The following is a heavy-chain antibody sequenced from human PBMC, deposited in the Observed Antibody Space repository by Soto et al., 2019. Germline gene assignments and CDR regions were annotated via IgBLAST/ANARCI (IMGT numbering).Heavy chain of an antibody. CDR2: ITYDGSNK. CDR3: ARDVGTQLDFWSTSGMDV. D-gene: IGHD3-3*01. J-gene: IGHJ6*02. Sequence: SCAASGFSFSDDAMHWVRQAPGQGLEWVAVITYDGSNKYYADSVRGRFTISRDNSKSTLYLQMDSLIIDDTAVYYCARDVGTQLDFWSTSGMDVWGQGTTVTVS. V-gene: IGHV3-30-3*01. CDR1: GFSFSDDA.